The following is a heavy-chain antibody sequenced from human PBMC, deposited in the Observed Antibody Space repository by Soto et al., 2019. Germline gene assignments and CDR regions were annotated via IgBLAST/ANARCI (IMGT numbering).Heavy chain of an antibody. CDR1: GGSFSGYY. Sequence: PSETLSLTCAFYGGSFSGYYWSWIRQPPGKGLEWIGEINHSRSTNYNPSLKSRVTISVDTSKNQFSLKLSSVTAADTAVYYCARDENRMATINYWGQGTLVTVSS. V-gene: IGHV4-34*01. CDR2: INHSRST. CDR3: ARDENRMATINY. D-gene: IGHD5-12*01. J-gene: IGHJ4*02.